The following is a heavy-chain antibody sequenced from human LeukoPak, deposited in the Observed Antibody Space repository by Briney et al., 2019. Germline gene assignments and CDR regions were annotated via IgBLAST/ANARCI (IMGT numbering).Heavy chain of an antibody. J-gene: IGHJ5*02. CDR1: GGSFSGFY. V-gene: IGHV4-34*01. D-gene: IGHD6-25*01. CDR2: INYTGST. CDR3: ARVAGYLPTRWFDP. Sequence: SETLSLTCAVYGGSFSGFYWSWIRHVPGKGLEWMGEINYTGSTSDNPSRKSRVTISVDTSQNQFFLLLTSVTAADTAVYYCARVAGYLPTRWFDPWGQGTHVTVSS.